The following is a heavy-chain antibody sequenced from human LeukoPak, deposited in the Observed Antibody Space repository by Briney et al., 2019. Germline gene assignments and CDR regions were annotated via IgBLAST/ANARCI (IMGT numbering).Heavy chain of an antibody. CDR2: INHSGST. CDR1: GGSFSGYY. Sequence: SVTLSLTCAVYGGSFSGYYWSWIRQPPGKGLEWIGEINHSGSTNYNPSLKSRVTISVDTSKNQFSLKLSSVTAADTAVYYCARGTGYYNRWFDPWGQGTLVTVSS. V-gene: IGHV4-34*01. D-gene: IGHD3-9*01. CDR3: ARGTGYYNRWFDP. J-gene: IGHJ5*02.